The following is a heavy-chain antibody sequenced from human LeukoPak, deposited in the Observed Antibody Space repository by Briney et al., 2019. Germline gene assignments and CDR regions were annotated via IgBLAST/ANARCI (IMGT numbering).Heavy chain of an antibody. D-gene: IGHD4-17*01. CDR3: ARGDLTTVTLLDY. CDR2: ISYDGSNK. CDR1: GFTLSSYA. J-gene: IGHJ4*02. V-gene: IGHV3-30*04. Sequence: GGSLRLSCAASGFTLSSYAMHWVRQAPGKGLEWVAVISYDGSNKYYADSVKGRFTISRDNSKNTLYLQMNSLRAEDTAVYYCARGDLTTVTLLDYWGQGTLVTVSS.